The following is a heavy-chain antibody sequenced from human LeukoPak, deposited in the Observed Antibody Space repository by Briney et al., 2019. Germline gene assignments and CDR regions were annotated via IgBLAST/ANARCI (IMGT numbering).Heavy chain of an antibody. CDR3: AKDPCGGECYPSDC. J-gene: IGHJ4*02. D-gene: IGHD2-21*01. CDR2: ISGSGGST. V-gene: IGHV3-23*01. Sequence: PGGSLRLSCAASGFTFSSYAMSWVRQAPGKGLEWVSAISGSGGSTYYADSVKGRFTISRDNSKNTLYLQMNSLRAEDTAVYYCAKDPCGGECYPSDCWGQGTLVTVSS. CDR1: GFTFSSYA.